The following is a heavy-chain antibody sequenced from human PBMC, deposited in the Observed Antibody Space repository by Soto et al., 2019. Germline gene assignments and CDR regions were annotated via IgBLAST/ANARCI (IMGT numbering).Heavy chain of an antibody. CDR3: ARELNGGYSSSWFHFDY. V-gene: IGHV4-4*07. Sequence: QVQLQESGPGLVKPSETLSLTCTVSGGSISSYYWSWIRQPAGKGLEWIWRIYTSGSTNYNPSLKIRVTMSVDTYKNQFSLKLSSVNAADTDVYYCARELNGGYSSSWFHFDYWGQGTLVTVSS. CDR1: GGSISSYY. D-gene: IGHD6-13*01. J-gene: IGHJ4*02. CDR2: IYTSGST.